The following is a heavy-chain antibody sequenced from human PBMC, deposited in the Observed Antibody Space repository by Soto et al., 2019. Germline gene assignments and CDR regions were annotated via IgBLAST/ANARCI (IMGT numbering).Heavy chain of an antibody. CDR3: ARRPDFWSGYPIKYFDY. D-gene: IGHD3-3*01. Sequence: PSETLSLTCAVYGGSFSGYYWSWIRQPPGKGLEWIGEINHSGSTNYNPSLKSRVTISVDTSKNQFSLKLSSVTAADTAVYYCARRPDFWSGYPIKYFDYWGQGTLVTVSS. CDR1: GGSFSGYY. J-gene: IGHJ4*02. CDR2: INHSGST. V-gene: IGHV4-34*01.